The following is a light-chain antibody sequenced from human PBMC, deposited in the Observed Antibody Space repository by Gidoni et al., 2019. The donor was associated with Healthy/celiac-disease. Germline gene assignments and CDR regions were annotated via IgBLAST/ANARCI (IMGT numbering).Light chain of an antibody. Sequence: DVQMTPSPSSLSASVGDRVTITCRASQGISNDLAWYQQKPGKVPKILIFSASTLRSGVPSRFSGSGSGTDFILTISSLQPEDVATYYCQKYDITPLTFGPGTKVDLK. CDR2: SAS. V-gene: IGKV1-27*01. CDR1: QGISND. J-gene: IGKJ3*01. CDR3: QKYDITPLT.